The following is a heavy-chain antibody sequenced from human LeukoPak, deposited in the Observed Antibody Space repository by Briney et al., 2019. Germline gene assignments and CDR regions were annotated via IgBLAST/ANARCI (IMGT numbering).Heavy chain of an antibody. CDR3: ARAYYGSGKGYYYYYMDV. Sequence: RPSETLSLTCTVSGGSISSYYWSWIRQPPGKGLEWIGYIYYSGSTNYNPSLKSRVTISVDTSKNQFSLKLSSVTAADTAVYYCARAYYGSGKGYYYYYMDVWGKGTTVTVSS. V-gene: IGHV4-59*01. D-gene: IGHD3-10*01. J-gene: IGHJ6*03. CDR1: GGSISSYY. CDR2: IYYSGST.